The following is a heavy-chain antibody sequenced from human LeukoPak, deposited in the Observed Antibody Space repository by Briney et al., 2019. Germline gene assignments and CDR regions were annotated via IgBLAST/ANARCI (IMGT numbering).Heavy chain of an antibody. D-gene: IGHD5-18*01. CDR1: GGSMTSYY. CDR2: IYYSGST. CDR3: ARAYTYAVY. V-gene: IGHV4-59*01. Sequence: SETLSLTCTVSGGSMTSYYWSWIRQPPEKGLEWIGSIYYSGSTNYNASLKSRVTLSVDTSKNQFSLKLNSVTAADTAVYYCARAYTYAVYWGQGTLVTVSS. J-gene: IGHJ4*02.